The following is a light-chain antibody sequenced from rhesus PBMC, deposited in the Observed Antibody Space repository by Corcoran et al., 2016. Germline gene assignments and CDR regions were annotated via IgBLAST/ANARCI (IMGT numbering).Light chain of an antibody. CDR1: QDIRSN. CDR3: QNGYGIPT. V-gene: IGKV1-25*02. J-gene: IGKJ1*01. Sequence: DIQMTQSPSSLSASVGDTVTITCRASQDIRSNLAWYQQKPGKFPELLIYAASTLQSGVPSRFSGSGSGTDFTLTISSLQPEDFATYSCQNGYGIPTFGQGTKVAIK. CDR2: AAS.